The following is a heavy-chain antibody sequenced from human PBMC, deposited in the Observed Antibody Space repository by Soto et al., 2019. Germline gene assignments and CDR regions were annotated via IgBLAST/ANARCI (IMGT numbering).Heavy chain of an antibody. CDR2: IYSGGRT. CDR3: ARDTYDDY. V-gene: IGHV3-66*01. CDR1: GVTVSNNY. Sequence: EVQLVESGGGLVQPGGSLRLSCAASGVTVSNNYMSWVRQAPGKGLEWVSVIYSGGRTYYADSLKVRFIISRDSLKNKLYFQMNSLRAEDTAVYYCARDTYDDYRGQGTLVTVSS. J-gene: IGHJ4*02. D-gene: IGHD3-3*01.